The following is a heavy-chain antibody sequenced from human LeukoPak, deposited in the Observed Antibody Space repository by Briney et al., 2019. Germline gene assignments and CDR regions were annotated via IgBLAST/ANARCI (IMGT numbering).Heavy chain of an antibody. CDR1: EFTFSNYA. Sequence: GGSLRLSCAASEFTFSNYAMSWVRQAPGKGLEWVSGSTGTGYSTYYADSVKGRFTISRDNSKNTLYLQMNSLRAEDTAVYYSVKGVRVGVSSAFDSWGQGTMVTASS. CDR3: VKGVRVGVSSAFDS. J-gene: IGHJ3*02. D-gene: IGHD1-26*01. V-gene: IGHV3-23*01. CDR2: STGTGYST.